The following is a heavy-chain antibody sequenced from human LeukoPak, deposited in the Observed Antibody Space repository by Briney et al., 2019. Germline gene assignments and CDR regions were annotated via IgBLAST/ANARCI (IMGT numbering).Heavy chain of an antibody. J-gene: IGHJ4*02. CDR3: ARKYYDFWSGYYYFDY. Sequence: ASVKVSCKASGCTFTSYGISWVRQAPGQGLEWMGWINTNTGNPTYAQGFTGRFVFSLDTSVSTAYLQISSLKAEDTAVYYCARKYYDFWSGYYYFDYWGQGTLVTVSS. D-gene: IGHD3-3*01. CDR1: GCTFTSYG. V-gene: IGHV7-4-1*02. CDR2: INTNTGNP.